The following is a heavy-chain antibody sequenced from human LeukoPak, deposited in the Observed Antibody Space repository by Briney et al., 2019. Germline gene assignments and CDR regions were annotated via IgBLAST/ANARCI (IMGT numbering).Heavy chain of an antibody. CDR1: GYSFTSYG. D-gene: IGHD3-22*01. V-gene: IGHV1-69*13. CDR2: IIPIFGTA. CDR3: ARVIWSSGSGFDY. Sequence: SVTVSCMASGYSFTSYGISWVRQAPGQGLEWMGGIIPIFGTANYAQKFQGRVTITADESTSTAYMELSSLRSEDTAVYYCARVIWSSGSGFDYWGQGTLVTVSS. J-gene: IGHJ4*02.